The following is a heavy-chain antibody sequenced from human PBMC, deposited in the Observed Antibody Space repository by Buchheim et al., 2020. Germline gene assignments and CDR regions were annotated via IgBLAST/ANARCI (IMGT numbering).Heavy chain of an antibody. CDR1: GFTFSTYS. J-gene: IGHJ4*02. CDR3: ARESAASWGY. Sequence: EVQLVESGGGLVQPGGSLRLSCAASGFTFSTYSMNWVRQAPGKGLEWLSSISSSSSHIYYAGSVKGRFTISRDDAKNSLYLQKNSLRVEDTDVYYCARESAASWGYWGQGT. D-gene: IGHD3-16*01. CDR2: ISSSSSHI. V-gene: IGHV3-21*01.